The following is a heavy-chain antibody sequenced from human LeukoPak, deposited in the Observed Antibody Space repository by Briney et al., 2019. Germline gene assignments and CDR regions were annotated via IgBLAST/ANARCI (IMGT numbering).Heavy chain of an antibody. J-gene: IGHJ6*03. CDR2: IYYSGST. D-gene: IGHD3-3*01. V-gene: IGHV4-59*12. CDR3: ARARIFGVVTPSNYYYYMDV. Sequence: SETLSLTCTVSGGSISSYYWSWIRQPPGKGLEWIGYIYYSGSTNYNPSLKSRVTISVDTSKNQFSLKLSSVTAADTAVYYCARARIFGVVTPSNYYYYMDVWGKGTTVTVSS. CDR1: GGSISSYY.